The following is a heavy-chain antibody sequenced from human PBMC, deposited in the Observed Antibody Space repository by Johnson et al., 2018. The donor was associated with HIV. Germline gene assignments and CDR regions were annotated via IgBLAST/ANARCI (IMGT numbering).Heavy chain of an antibody. Sequence: QVHLVESGGGVVQPGRSLRVSCAASGFTFNRYGMHWVRQAPGKGLEWVALISYDGTDTYYADSVKGRFSISRDNSKNTLYLQMNSLRAEDTAVFYCARDRAEYSTWLDAFDIWGQGTMVTVSS. J-gene: IGHJ3*02. CDR2: ISYDGTDT. CDR3: ARDRAEYSTWLDAFDI. V-gene: IGHV3-30*03. D-gene: IGHD6-6*01. CDR1: GFTFNRYG.